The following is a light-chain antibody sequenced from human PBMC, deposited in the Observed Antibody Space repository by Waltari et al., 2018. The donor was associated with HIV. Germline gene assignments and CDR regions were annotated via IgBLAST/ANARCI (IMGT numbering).Light chain of an antibody. Sequence: QSALTQPASVSGSPGQSITISCTGTSSDVGSYNLVPWYQQHPGKAPKLMIYEVSKRPSGVSNRFSGSTSGNTASLTISGLQAEDEADYYCCSYAGSSTPVFGGGTKLTVL. V-gene: IGLV2-23*02. CDR2: EVS. CDR1: SSDVGSYNL. CDR3: CSYAGSSTPV. J-gene: IGLJ2*01.